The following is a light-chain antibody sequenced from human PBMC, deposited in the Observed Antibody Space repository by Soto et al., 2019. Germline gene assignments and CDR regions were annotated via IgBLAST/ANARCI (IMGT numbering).Light chain of an antibody. J-gene: IGLJ3*02. V-gene: IGLV4-60*02. CDR1: SGHISYI. CDR3: ETWDSNSRV. CDR2: IDGSGSY. Sequence: QPVLTQSSSASASLGSSVKLTCTLSSGHISYIIAWHQQQPGKAPRYLMKIDGSGSYNKGSGVPDRFSGSSSGADRYLTISNVQFEDGADYYCETWDSNSRVFGGGTKVTVL.